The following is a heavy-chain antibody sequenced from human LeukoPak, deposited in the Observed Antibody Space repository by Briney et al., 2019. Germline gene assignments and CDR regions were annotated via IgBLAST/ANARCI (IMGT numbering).Heavy chain of an antibody. CDR1: GGSFSGYY. CDR3: ARRPRSSGWYAGGWFDP. CDR2: INHSGST. Sequence: SETLSLTCAVYGGSFSGYYWSWIRQPPGKGLEWIGEINHSGSTNYNPSLKSRVTISVDTSRNQFSLKLSSVTAADTAVYYCARRPRSSGWYAGGWFDPWGQGTLVTVSS. V-gene: IGHV4-34*01. D-gene: IGHD6-19*01. J-gene: IGHJ5*02.